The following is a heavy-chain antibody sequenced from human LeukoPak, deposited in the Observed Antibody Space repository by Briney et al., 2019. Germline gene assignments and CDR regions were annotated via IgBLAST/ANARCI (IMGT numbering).Heavy chain of an antibody. V-gene: IGHV4-39*01. Sequence: SETLSLTCTVSGGSISSSSYYWGWIRQPPGKGLEWIGSIYYSGSAYYNPSHKSRVTISVDTSKNQFSLKLSSVTAADTAVYYCARHTEYCGGDCYFNWFDPWGQGTLVTVSS. J-gene: IGHJ5*02. CDR2: IYYSGSA. D-gene: IGHD2-21*01. CDR3: ARHTEYCGGDCYFNWFDP. CDR1: GGSISSSSYY.